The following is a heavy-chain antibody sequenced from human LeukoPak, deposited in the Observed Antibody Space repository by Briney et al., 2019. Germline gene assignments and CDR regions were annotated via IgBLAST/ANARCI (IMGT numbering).Heavy chain of an antibody. J-gene: IGHJ4*02. CDR2: ISGSGGST. CDR3: ASMSGYDSLSFDY. Sequence: GSLSLSCAASGFTFSSNAMSWVRQAPGKGLEWVSAISGSGGSTYYADSVKGRFTISRDNAKNSLYLQMNSLRAEDTAVYYCASMSGYDSLSFDYWGQGTLVTVSS. D-gene: IGHD5-12*01. V-gene: IGHV3-23*01. CDR1: GFTFSSNA.